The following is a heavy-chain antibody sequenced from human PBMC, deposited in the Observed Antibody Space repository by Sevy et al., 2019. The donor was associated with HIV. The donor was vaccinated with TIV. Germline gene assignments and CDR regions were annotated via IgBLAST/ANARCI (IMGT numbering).Heavy chain of an antibody. D-gene: IGHD6-25*01. V-gene: IGHV4-59*13. Sequence: SETLSLTCTVSGGSISSYYWSWIRQPPGKGLEWIGYIYYSGSTNYNPSLKSRVTISVDTSKNQFSLKLSSVTAADTAVYYCARGTAMRTILYGGYVSGMDVWGQGTTVTVSS. CDR2: IYYSGST. CDR1: GGSISSYY. CDR3: ARGTAMRTILYGGYVSGMDV. J-gene: IGHJ6*02.